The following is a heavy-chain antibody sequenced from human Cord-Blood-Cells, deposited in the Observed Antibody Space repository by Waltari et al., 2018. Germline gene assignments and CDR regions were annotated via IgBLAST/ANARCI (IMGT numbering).Heavy chain of an antibody. CDR1: AFTSSRPG. V-gene: IGHV3-30*02. Sequence: QVQPVESGVGVVQPGGSLRLPCAASAFTSSRPGLSLSRQAPGKGLEWVALIRYDGSNKYYADSVKGRFTISRDNSKNTLYLQMNSLRAEDTAVYYCAKAGSSSYFDYWGQGTLVTVSS. CDR2: IRYDGSNK. CDR3: AKAGSSSYFDY. D-gene: IGHD6-6*01. J-gene: IGHJ4*02.